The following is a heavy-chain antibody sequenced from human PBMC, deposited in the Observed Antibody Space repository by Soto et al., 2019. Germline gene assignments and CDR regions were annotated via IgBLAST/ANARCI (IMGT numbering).Heavy chain of an antibody. Sequence: EVQLVESGGGIVQPGGSLRLSCAASGFTFSSYWMHWVRQAPGKGLVWVSRINGDGSTTKYAESVTGRFTMSRDNAKNTLDLQMNRLRAEDTAVFYCATDPDISGGLHYYTSMDVWGKGTTVTVSS. V-gene: IGHV3-74*03. J-gene: IGHJ6*03. CDR2: INGDGSTT. CDR1: GFTFSSYW. CDR3: ATDPDISGGLHYYTSMDV. D-gene: IGHD2-15*01.